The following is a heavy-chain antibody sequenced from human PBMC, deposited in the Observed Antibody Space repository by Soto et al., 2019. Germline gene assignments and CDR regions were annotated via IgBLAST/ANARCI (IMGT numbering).Heavy chain of an antibody. V-gene: IGHV4-39*01. D-gene: IGHD2-15*01. Sequence: SETLSLTCTVSGGSISSSSYYWGWIRQPPGKGLEWIGSIYYSGSTYYNPSLKSRVTISVDTSKNQFSLKLSSVTAADTAVYYCARRLGYCSGGSCYSPPYFDYWGQGTLVTVSS. CDR2: IYYSGST. CDR1: GGSISSSSYY. J-gene: IGHJ4*02. CDR3: ARRLGYCSGGSCYSPPYFDY.